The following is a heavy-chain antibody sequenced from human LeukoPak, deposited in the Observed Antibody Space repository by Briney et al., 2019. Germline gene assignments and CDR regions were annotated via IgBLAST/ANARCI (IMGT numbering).Heavy chain of an antibody. CDR2: ISGSGNYK. CDR1: GLTFSANS. V-gene: IGHV3-21*01. Sequence: GGSLRLSCAASGLTFSANSMNWVRQAPGKGLEWVSSISGSGNYKYYADSVKGRFTISRDNAKNLLYLQMSSLRAEDTAVYYCAELGITMIGGVWGKGTTVTISS. J-gene: IGHJ6*04. D-gene: IGHD3-10*02. CDR3: AELGITMIGGV.